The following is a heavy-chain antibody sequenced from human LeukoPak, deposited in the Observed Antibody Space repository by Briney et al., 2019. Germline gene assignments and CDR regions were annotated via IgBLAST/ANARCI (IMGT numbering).Heavy chain of an antibody. Sequence: SVKVSCKASGYTFTSYYMHWVRQAPGQGLEWMGGIIPIFGTANYAQKFQGRVTITADESTSTAYMELSSLRSEDTAVYYCVKSGYDSSGYYYAYWGQGTLVTVSS. J-gene: IGHJ4*02. D-gene: IGHD3-22*01. CDR3: VKSGYDSSGYYYAY. V-gene: IGHV1-69*13. CDR1: GYTFTSYY. CDR2: IIPIFGTA.